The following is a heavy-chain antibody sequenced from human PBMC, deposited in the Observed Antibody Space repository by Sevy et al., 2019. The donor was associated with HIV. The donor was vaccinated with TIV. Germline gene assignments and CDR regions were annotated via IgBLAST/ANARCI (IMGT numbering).Heavy chain of an antibody. D-gene: IGHD3-22*01. CDR2: IWNDGCSK. CDR1: GFTFSNYG. Sequence: GGSLRLSCAASGFTFSNYGMHWLRQAPGKGLEWVALIWNDGCSKYYADSVKGRFTISRDNSKNTLYLQMNSLRVEETAVYFCARGSDFNDRSAKRDFDYWGQGTLVTVSS. V-gene: IGHV3-33*01. J-gene: IGHJ4*02. CDR3: ARGSDFNDRSAKRDFDY.